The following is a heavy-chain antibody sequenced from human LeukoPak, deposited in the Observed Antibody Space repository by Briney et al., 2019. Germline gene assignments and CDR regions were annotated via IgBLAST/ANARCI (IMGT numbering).Heavy chain of an antibody. D-gene: IGHD3-22*01. CDR2: TYYRSKWYN. CDR3: AREYDRSGYYSYYFDY. J-gene: IGHJ4*02. Sequence: SQTLSLTCAISGDSVSSNSAAWNWIRQSPSRGLEWLGRTYYRSKWYNDYGVSVKSRISINRDTSKNQLSLHLNSVTPEDTAVYYCAREYDRSGYYSYYFDYWGQGTLVTVSS. CDR1: GDSVSSNSAA. V-gene: IGHV6-1*01.